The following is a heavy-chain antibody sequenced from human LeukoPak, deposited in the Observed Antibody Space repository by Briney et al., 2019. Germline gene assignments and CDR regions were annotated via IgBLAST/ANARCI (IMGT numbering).Heavy chain of an antibody. Sequence: PGGSLRLSCAASGFTVSSNYMSWVRQAPGKGLEWVSVIYSGGSTYYADSVKGRFTISRDNSKNTLYLQMNSLRAEDTAVHYCARPGPYSGYDTVDYWGQGTLVTVSS. CDR3: ARPGPYSGYDTVDY. V-gene: IGHV3-66*02. D-gene: IGHD5-12*01. CDR2: IYSGGST. J-gene: IGHJ4*02. CDR1: GFTVSSNY.